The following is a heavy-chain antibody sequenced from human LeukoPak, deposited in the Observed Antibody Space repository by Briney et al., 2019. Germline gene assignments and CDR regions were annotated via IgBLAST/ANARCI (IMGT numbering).Heavy chain of an antibody. J-gene: IGHJ4*02. V-gene: IGHV1-69*13. CDR1: GGTFSSYA. D-gene: IGHD1-26*01. CDR3: ARSSGSCFSPRDYFDY. CDR2: IIPIFGTA. Sequence: SVKVSCKASGGTFSSYAISWVRQAPGQGLEWMGGIIPIFGTANYAQKFQGRVTITADESTSTAYMELSSLRSEDTAVYYCARSSGSCFSPRDYFDYWGQGTLVTVSS.